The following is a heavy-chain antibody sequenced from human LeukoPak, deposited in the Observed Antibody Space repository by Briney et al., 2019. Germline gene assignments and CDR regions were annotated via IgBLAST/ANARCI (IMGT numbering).Heavy chain of an antibody. CDR3: VSFYEAY. CDR1: GNYW. Sequence: GGSLRLSCAASGNYWMHWVRQVPGKGLVWVSHINSDGSWTSYADSVKGRFTISKDNAKNTVYLQMNNLRAEDTAVYHCVSFYEAYWGRGTLVTVSS. J-gene: IGHJ4*02. D-gene: IGHD2/OR15-2a*01. V-gene: IGHV3-74*01. CDR2: INSDGSWT.